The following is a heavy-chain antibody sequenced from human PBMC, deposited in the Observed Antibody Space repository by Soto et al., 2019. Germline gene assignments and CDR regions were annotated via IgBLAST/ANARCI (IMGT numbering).Heavy chain of an antibody. J-gene: IGHJ6*02. CDR2: ISAYNGNT. CDR3: ARDQPMVRAVGIYYHGVDV. CDR1: GYTFTSYG. D-gene: IGHD3-10*01. Sequence: ASVKVSCKASGYTFTSYGISWVRQAPGQGLEWMGWISAYNGNTNYAQKLQGRVTMTTDTSTSTAYMELRSLRSDDTAVYYCARDQPMVRAVGIYYHGVDVWGQGTTVTVSS. V-gene: IGHV1-18*01.